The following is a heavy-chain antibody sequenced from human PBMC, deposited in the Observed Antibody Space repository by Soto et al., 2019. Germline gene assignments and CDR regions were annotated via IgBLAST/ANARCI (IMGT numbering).Heavy chain of an antibody. CDR3: ARDWGGYSYGMFDP. V-gene: IGHV4-31*03. Sequence: QVQLQESGPGLVKPSQTLSLTCTVSGGSISSGGYYWSWIRQHPGKGLEWIGYIYYSGSTYYNPSRKSRVTISVDTSKKQFSLKLSSVTAADTAVYYCARDWGGYSYGMFDPWGQGTLVTVSS. CDR1: GGSISSGGYY. J-gene: IGHJ5*02. D-gene: IGHD5-18*01. CDR2: IYYSGST.